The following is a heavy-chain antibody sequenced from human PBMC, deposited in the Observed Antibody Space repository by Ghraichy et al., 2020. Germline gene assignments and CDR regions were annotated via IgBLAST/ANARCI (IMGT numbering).Heavy chain of an antibody. CDR2: ISGSGDST. Sequence: LSLTCAASRFTFSRYDMSWVRQAPGKGLEWVSVISGSGDSTYYADSVKGRFTISRDNSKNTLYLQMNSLRAEDTVVYYCAKVLGFTRGCFDYWGQGALVTVSS. D-gene: IGHD3-3*01. CDR3: AKVLGFTRGCFDY. V-gene: IGHV3-23*01. J-gene: IGHJ4*02. CDR1: RFTFSRYD.